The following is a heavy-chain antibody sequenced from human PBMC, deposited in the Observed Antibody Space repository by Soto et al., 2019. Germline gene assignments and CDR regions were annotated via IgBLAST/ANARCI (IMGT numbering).Heavy chain of an antibody. CDR2: IKVDSGYT. CDR1: GYPFIKYG. J-gene: IGHJ5*02. V-gene: IGHV1-18*04. Sequence: QLQLVQSAAEVKKPGASVRVSCKAYGYPFIKYGISWIRQAPEQGLEWMGWIKVDSGYTNYAQKFQGRGTMTADTSSDTAFMELRSLRLDDTAVYFCATSSDTGFDPWGQGTLVSVSS. CDR3: ATSSDTGFDP. D-gene: IGHD3-9*01.